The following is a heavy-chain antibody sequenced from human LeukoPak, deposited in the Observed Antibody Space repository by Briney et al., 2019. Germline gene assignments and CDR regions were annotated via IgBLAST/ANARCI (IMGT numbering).Heavy chain of an antibody. Sequence: GGSLRLSCAASGFTFSSYGMHWVRQAPGKGLEWVAVISYDGSNKYYADSVKGRFTISRDNSKNTLYLQMDSLRAEDTAVYYCAKAGGSYYDYYYYYMDVWGKGTTVTVSS. V-gene: IGHV3-30*18. CDR3: AKAGGSYYDYYYYYMDV. D-gene: IGHD1-26*01. CDR2: ISYDGSNK. CDR1: GFTFSSYG. J-gene: IGHJ6*03.